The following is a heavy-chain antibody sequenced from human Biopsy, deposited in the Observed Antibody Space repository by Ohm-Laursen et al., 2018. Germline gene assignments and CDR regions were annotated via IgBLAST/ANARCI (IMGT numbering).Heavy chain of an antibody. J-gene: IGHJ6*02. D-gene: IGHD6-13*01. CDR3: ARVPLPGIGAAYQGRFLYGTDV. CDR2: IYTSGSP. Sequence: SQTLSLTCTVSGDSINNYYWSWIRQPAGKGLEWIGRIYTSGSPNYNLSLESRVTMSVDTAKKQFSLSLRSVTAADTAVYYCARVPLPGIGAAYQGRFLYGTDVWGQGTTVSVSS. V-gene: IGHV4-4*07. CDR1: GDSINNYY.